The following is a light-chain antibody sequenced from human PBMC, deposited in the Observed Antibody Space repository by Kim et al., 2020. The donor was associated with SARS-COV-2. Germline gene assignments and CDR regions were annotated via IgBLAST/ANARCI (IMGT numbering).Light chain of an antibody. CDR1: QSISRW. Sequence: DIQMTQFPSTLSASVGDRVTITCRASQSISRWVAWYQQNPGKAPKLLIYKAFTLESGVPSRFSGSGSGTEFTLAISDLQPDDFAIYYCQHYNSYSFTFGGGTKVDIK. CDR3: QHYNSYSFT. V-gene: IGKV1-5*03. J-gene: IGKJ4*01. CDR2: KAF.